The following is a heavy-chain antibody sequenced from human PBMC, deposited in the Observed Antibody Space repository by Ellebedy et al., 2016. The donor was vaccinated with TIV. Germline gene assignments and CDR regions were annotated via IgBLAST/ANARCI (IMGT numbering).Heavy chain of an antibody. D-gene: IGHD2-15*01. CDR2: ISADNGNT. CDR1: GGTFSRHA. Sequence: ASVKVSCXASGGTFSRHAFSWVRQAPGQGLEWMGCISADNGNTNYAQKFQGRVTMTTDSSTTTTYMELRSLRSDDTAVYFCASSLEAWYGDWGQGTLVTVSS. V-gene: IGHV1-18*01. CDR3: ASSLEAWYGD. J-gene: IGHJ4*02.